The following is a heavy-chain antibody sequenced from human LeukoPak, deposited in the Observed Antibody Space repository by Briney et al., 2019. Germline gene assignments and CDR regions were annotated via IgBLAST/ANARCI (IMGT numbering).Heavy chain of an antibody. J-gene: IGHJ3*02. CDR2: IIPIFGTA. CDR1: GGTFSSYA. CDR3: ARGIVPAASNAFDI. V-gene: IGHV1-69*01. D-gene: IGHD2-2*01. Sequence: SVKVSCKASGGTFSSYAISWVRQAPGQGLEWMGGIIPIFGTANYAQKFQGRVTITADESTSTAYMELSSLRSGDTAVYYCARGIVPAASNAFDIWGQGTMVTVSS.